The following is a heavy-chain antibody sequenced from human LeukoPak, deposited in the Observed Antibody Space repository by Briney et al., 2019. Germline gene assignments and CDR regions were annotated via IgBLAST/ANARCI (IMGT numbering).Heavy chain of an antibody. CDR1: GFTFNSYS. CDR3: ARDRGPFDY. CDR2: ISSSSSTI. J-gene: IGHJ4*02. Sequence: PGGSLRLSCAASGFTFNSYSMNWVRQAPGKGLAWVSYISSSSSTIYYADPEKGRFNISRDNAKKSPYLQMNSLRDEDTAVYYCARDRGPFDYWGQGTLVTVSS. V-gene: IGHV3-48*02. D-gene: IGHD3-10*01.